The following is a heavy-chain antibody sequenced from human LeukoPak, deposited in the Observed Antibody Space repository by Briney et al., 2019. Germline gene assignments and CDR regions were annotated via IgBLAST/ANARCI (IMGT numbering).Heavy chain of an antibody. CDR2: ISGSGGST. D-gene: IGHD3-22*01. V-gene: IGHV3-23*01. CDR1: GFTFSNYA. Sequence: GGSLRLSCAASGFTFSNYAMSWVRQAPGKGLEWVSAISGSGGSTYYADSVKGRFTISRDNSKSTLYLPMNSLRAEDTAVYYCAKVRAYYYDSSGYFDFWGQGTLVTVSS. CDR3: AKVRAYYYDSSGYFDF. J-gene: IGHJ4*02.